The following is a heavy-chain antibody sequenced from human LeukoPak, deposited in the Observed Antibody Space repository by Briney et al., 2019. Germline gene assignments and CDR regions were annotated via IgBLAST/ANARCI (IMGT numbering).Heavy chain of an antibody. Sequence: SGGSLRLSCAASGFTFSSYAMNWVRQAPGKGLEWVSYISSSGSTIYYADSVKGRFTISRDNAKNSLYLQMNSLRAEDTAVYYCASVYYDSSGYFDYWGQGTLVTVSS. CDR1: GFTFSSYA. CDR3: ASVYYDSSGYFDY. J-gene: IGHJ4*02. D-gene: IGHD3-22*01. CDR2: ISSSGSTI. V-gene: IGHV3-48*03.